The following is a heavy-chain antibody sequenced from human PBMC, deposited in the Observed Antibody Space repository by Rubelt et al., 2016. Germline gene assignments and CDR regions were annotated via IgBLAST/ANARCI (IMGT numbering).Heavy chain of an antibody. CDR3: ARDSKYCTNGVCPDY. Sequence: QVQLVQSGAEVKEPGASVKVSCKASGYTFTSYGISWVRQAPGQGLEWMGWISAYNGNTNYAQKLQGRVTMTTDTSTSTAYMELRSLRSDDTAVYYCARDSKYCTNGVCPDYWGQGTLVTVSS. CDR1: GYTFTSYG. CDR2: ISAYNGNT. J-gene: IGHJ4*02. D-gene: IGHD2-8*01. V-gene: IGHV1-18*01.